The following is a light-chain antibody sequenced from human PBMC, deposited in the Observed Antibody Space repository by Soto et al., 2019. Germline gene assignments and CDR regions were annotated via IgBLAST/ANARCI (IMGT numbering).Light chain of an antibody. V-gene: IGKV3-11*01. CDR3: QQRNMWPPIT. CDR2: DAS. CDR1: QSVRTY. J-gene: IGKJ5*01. Sequence: EIVLTQSPVTLSLSPGERATLSCRASQSVRTYLACYQVKPGQAPRLLIYDASSMASGVPARFSGSGSGTDFTLTISSLEPEYFAVYYCQQRNMWPPITFGQGTRMEIK.